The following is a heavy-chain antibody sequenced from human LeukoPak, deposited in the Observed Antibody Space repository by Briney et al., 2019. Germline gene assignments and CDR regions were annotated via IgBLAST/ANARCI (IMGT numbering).Heavy chain of an antibody. Sequence: GGSLRLSCAASGFTFSSYAMHWVRQAPGKGLEWVAVISDDGSNEHYADSVKGRFTVSRDNSKNTLYLQMNSLRPEDTAMYYCASDSPGYDSGSYFAYWGQGTLVTVSS. CDR3: ASDSPGYDSGSYFAY. CDR2: ISDDGSNE. CDR1: GFTFSSYA. J-gene: IGHJ4*02. V-gene: IGHV3-30-3*01. D-gene: IGHD2-15*01.